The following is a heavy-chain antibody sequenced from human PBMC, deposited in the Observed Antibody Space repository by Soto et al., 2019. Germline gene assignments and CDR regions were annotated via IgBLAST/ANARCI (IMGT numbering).Heavy chain of an antibody. J-gene: IGHJ6*02. CDR3: ARGVVVAAQTAYYYYGMDV. Sequence: GGSLRLSCAASGFTFSSYSMNWVRQAPGKGLEWVSSISSSSSYIYYADSVKGRFTISRDKAKNSLYLQMNSLRAEDTAVYYCARGVVVAAQTAYYYYGMDVWGQGTTVTVSS. CDR2: ISSSSSYI. V-gene: IGHV3-21*01. CDR1: GFTFSSYS. D-gene: IGHD2-15*01.